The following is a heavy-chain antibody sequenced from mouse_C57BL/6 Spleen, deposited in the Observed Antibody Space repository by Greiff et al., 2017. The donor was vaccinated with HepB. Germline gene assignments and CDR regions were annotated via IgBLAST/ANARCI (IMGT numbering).Heavy chain of an antibody. CDR3: ARRRSGKGYAMDY. V-gene: IGHV1-59*01. CDR2: IDPSDSYT. D-gene: IGHD1-3*01. J-gene: IGHJ4*01. Sequence: QVQLQQPGAELVRPGTSVKLSCKASGYTFTSYWMHWVKQRPGQGLEWIGVIDPSDSYTNYNQKFKGKATLTVDTSSSTAYMQLSSLTSEDSAVYYCARRRSGKGYAMDYWGQGTSVTVSS. CDR1: GYTFTSYW.